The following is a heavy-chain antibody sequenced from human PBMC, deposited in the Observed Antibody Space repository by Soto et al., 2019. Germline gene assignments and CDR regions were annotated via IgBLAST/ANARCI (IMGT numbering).Heavy chain of an antibody. Sequence: GASVKVSCKASGGTFSSYAISWVRQAPGQGLEWMGGIIPIFGTANYAQKFQGRVTITADESTSTAYMELSSLRSEDTAVYYCARGESSGYYYVYPSDAFDIWGQGTMVTVSS. J-gene: IGHJ3*02. CDR2: IIPIFGTA. CDR3: ARGESSGYYYVYPSDAFDI. CDR1: GGTFSSYA. V-gene: IGHV1-69*13. D-gene: IGHD3-22*01.